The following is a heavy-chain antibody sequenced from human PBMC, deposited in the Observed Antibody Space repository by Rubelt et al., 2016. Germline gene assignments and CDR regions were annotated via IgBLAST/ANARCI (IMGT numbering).Heavy chain of an antibody. CDR3: ARWDVDYLDY. Sequence: QVQLQQWGAGLLNPSETLSLTCAVYGGSFSGYYWCWIRQAPGKGLEWIGYIYYSGSTNYNPSLMSRVTMSVDTSKNQFYMGLSSVTSADTAVYYCARWDVDYLDYWGQGTLVTVSS. CDR2: IYYSGST. V-gene: IGHV4-34*11. J-gene: IGHJ4*01. D-gene: IGHD1-26*01. CDR1: GGSFSGYY.